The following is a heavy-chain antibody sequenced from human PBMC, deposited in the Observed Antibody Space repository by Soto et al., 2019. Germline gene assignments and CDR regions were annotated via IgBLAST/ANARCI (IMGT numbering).Heavy chain of an antibody. J-gene: IGHJ3*02. Sequence: PSETLSLPCPVSGGSISSSSYYWGWIRQPPGKGLEWIGSIYYSGSTYYNPSLKSRVTISVDTSKNQFSLKLSSVTAADTAVYYCARHKVVTDAFDIWGQGTMVTVSS. V-gene: IGHV4-39*01. D-gene: IGHD2-21*02. CDR3: ARHKVVTDAFDI. CDR2: IYYSGST. CDR1: GGSISSSSYY.